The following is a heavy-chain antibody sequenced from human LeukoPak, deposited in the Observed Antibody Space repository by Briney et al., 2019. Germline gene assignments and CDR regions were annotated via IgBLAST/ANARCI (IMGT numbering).Heavy chain of an antibody. CDR2: IKQDGCEK. V-gene: IGHV3-7*01. CDR1: GFTFSSYW. J-gene: IGHJ5*02. CDR3: ARNLRITMVRGVITSWFDP. Sequence: GGSLRLSCAASGFTFSSYWMSWVRQAPGKGLEWVANIKQDGCEKYYVDSVKGRFTISRDNAKNSLYLQMNSLRAEDTAVYYCARNLRITMVRGVITSWFDPWGQGTLVTVSS. D-gene: IGHD3-10*01.